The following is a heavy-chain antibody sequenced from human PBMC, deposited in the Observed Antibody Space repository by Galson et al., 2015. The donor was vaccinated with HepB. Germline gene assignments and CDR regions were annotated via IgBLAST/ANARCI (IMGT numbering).Heavy chain of an antibody. J-gene: IGHJ4*02. V-gene: IGHV1-18*01. CDR3: ARDGIRGDFFDY. CDR2: INTHNGNT. CDR1: SYAFTSHG. D-gene: IGHD7-27*01. Sequence: SVKVSCKASSYAFTSHGLSWVRRAPGQGLEWMGWINTHNGNTDYGQKFEGRVTLTADTSTTTAYMELRSLKSGDTALYFCARDGIRGDFFDYWGQGTLVTVSS.